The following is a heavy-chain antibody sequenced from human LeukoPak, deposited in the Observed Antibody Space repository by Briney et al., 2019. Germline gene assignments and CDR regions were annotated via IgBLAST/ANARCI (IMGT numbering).Heavy chain of an antibody. J-gene: IGHJ4*02. D-gene: IGHD1-26*01. CDR1: GYTFTSYY. Sequence: ASVKVSCKASGYTFTSYYMHWVRQAPGQGLEWMGIINPSGGSTSYAQKFQGRVTKTRDMSTSTVYMELSSLRSEDTAVYYCARRGWELYFDYWGQGTLVTVSS. CDR2: INPSGGST. V-gene: IGHV1-46*01. CDR3: ARRGWELYFDY.